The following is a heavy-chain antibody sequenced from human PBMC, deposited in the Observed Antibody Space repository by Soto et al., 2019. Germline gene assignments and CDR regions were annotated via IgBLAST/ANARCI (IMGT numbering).Heavy chain of an antibody. CDR2: FYYTGST. Sequence: PSETLSLTGSVSGGSISGSYWRWIGQSPGKGLEWLGYFYYTGSTNYSPSLRSRVSISVDTSKNEFSLRLSSVTAADTAVYFCARSVAVPGAHIDYWGQGTQVTVSS. D-gene: IGHD6-19*01. CDR1: GGSISGSY. J-gene: IGHJ4*02. V-gene: IGHV4-59*01. CDR3: ARSVAVPGAHIDY.